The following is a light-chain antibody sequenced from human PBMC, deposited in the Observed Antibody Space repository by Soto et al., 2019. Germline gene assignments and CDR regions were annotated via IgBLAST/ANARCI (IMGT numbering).Light chain of an antibody. CDR2: AAS. Sequence: DIVLTQSPGTLSLSLGERATLSCRASRSVSSSYLAWYQQKPGQAPRLLIYAASSRATGIPDRFSGSGSETDFTLTISRLEPEDFAVYYCQQYDSSPEWTFGQGTKVEIK. V-gene: IGKV3-20*01. CDR1: RSVSSSY. J-gene: IGKJ1*01. CDR3: QQYDSSPEWT.